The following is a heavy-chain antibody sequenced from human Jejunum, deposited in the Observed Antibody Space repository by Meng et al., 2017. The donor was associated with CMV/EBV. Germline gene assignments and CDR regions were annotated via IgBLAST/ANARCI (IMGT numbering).Heavy chain of an antibody. CDR1: GGSISPYC. Sequence: VSGGSISPYCWSWIRQSPEKGLEWIGYIHYSGTPNYNASLRSRVTMSLDTSNKHFFLKLSSVTAADTAVYYCARGLRGYLLAFDPWGQGSLVTVSS. CDR3: ARGLRGYLLAFDP. D-gene: IGHD3-10*01. V-gene: IGHV4-59*01. J-gene: IGHJ5*02. CDR2: IHYSGTP.